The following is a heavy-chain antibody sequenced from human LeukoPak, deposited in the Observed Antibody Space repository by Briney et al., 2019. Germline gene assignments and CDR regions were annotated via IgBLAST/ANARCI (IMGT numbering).Heavy chain of an antibody. V-gene: IGHV5-51*01. Sequence: GESLKISCKGSGYSFTSYWIGWVRQMPGKGLEWMGIIYPGDSDTRYSPSFQGQVTISADKSISTAYLQWSSLKASDTARYYCARTYYYDSSGYYSDYYYYYMDVWGKGTTVTVSS. CDR1: GYSFTSYW. CDR2: IYPGDSDT. D-gene: IGHD3-22*01. CDR3: ARTYYYDSSGYYSDYYYYYMDV. J-gene: IGHJ6*03.